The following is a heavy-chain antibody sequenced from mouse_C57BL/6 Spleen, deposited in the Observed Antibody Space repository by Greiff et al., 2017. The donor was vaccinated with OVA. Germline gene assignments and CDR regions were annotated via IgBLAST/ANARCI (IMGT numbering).Heavy chain of an antibody. CDR2: ISSGSSTI. Sequence: EVQLQQSGGGLVKPGGSLKLSCAASGFTFSDYGMHWVRQAPEKGLEWVAYISSGSSTIYYADTVKGRFTISRDNAKNTLFLQMTSLRSEDTAMYYCARVDYDEAWFAYWGQGTLVTVSA. V-gene: IGHV5-17*01. CDR3: ARVDYDEAWFAY. J-gene: IGHJ3*01. CDR1: GFTFSDYG. D-gene: IGHD2-4*01.